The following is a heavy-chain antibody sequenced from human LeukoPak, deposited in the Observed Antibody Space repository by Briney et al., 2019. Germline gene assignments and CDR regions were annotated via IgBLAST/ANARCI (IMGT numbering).Heavy chain of an antibody. CDR1: GGSISSGGYY. Sequence: SQTLSLTCTVSGGSISSGGYYWSWIRQHPGKGLEWIGYIYYSGSTNYNPSLKSRVTISVDTSKNQFSLKLSSVTAADTAVYYCARGKVAGTYYFDYWGQGTLVTVSS. CDR3: ARGKVAGTYYFDY. J-gene: IGHJ4*02. D-gene: IGHD6-19*01. CDR2: IYYSGST. V-gene: IGHV4-31*03.